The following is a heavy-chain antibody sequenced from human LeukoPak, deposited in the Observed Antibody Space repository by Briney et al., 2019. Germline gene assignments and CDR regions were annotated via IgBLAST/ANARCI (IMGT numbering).Heavy chain of an antibody. J-gene: IGHJ6*02. Sequence: PGGSLRLSCAASGFTFSSYAMSWVRQAPGKGLEWVSAISGSGGSTYYADSVKGRFTISRDNSKNTLYLQMNSLRAEDTAVYYCAKDLRSSSRYYYYGMDVWGQGTTVTVSS. CDR3: AKDLRSSSRYYYYGMDV. CDR1: GFTFSSYA. V-gene: IGHV3-23*01. CDR2: ISGSGGST. D-gene: IGHD6-6*01.